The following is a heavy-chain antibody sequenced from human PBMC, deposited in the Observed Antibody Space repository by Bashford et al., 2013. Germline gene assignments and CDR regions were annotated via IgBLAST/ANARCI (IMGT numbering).Heavy chain of an antibody. Sequence: VRQAPGKGLEWVSGISGSGGSTYYADSVKGRFTISRDNSKNTLYLQMNSLRAEDTAVYYCAKRVGSYSSSWVDYWGLGTLVTVSS. D-gene: IGHD6-13*01. J-gene: IGHJ4*02. CDR2: ISGSGGST. V-gene: IGHV3-23*01. CDR3: AKRVGSYSSSWVDY.